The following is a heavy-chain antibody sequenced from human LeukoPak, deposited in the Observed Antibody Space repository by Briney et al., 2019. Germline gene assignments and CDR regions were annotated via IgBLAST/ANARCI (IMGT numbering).Heavy chain of an antibody. V-gene: IGHV3-15*01. D-gene: IGHD2-2*01. CDR2: IKSISDGETR. CDR3: ARDRYCASSTCPGAVDL. J-gene: IGHJ3*01. CDR1: GLTFNYDW. Sequence: GGSLRLSCAASGLTFNYDWMTWVRQAPGKGLEWVGRIKSISDGETRDYAAPVKGRFTMSRDDSRNTVYLQMSSLKTEDTAVYYCARDRYCASSTCPGAVDLWGQGTVVTVSS.